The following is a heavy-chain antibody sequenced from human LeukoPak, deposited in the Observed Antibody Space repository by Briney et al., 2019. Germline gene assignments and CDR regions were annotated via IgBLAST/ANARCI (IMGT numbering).Heavy chain of an antibody. Sequence: GGSLRLSCAASGFTFSGYDMQWVRQAPGKGLEWVSGISRSGPTYYRDSVKGRFTISRDNSRDTLYLQMDSLRAEDTATYYCAKGESFAFAMWGQGTMVTVSS. V-gene: IGHV3-23*01. CDR1: GFTFSGYD. CDR3: AKGESFAFAM. J-gene: IGHJ3*02. CDR2: ISRSGPT.